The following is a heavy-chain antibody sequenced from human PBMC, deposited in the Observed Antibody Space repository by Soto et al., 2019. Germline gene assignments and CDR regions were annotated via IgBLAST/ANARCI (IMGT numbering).Heavy chain of an antibody. V-gene: IGHV4-59*01. J-gene: IGHJ4*02. D-gene: IGHD4-17*01. CDR1: GGSISSYY. CDR2: IYYSGST. CDR3: ARGSTVVTPEHFDY. Sequence: SETLSLTCTVSGGSISSYYWSWIRQPPGKGLEWIGYIYYSGSTNYNPSLKSRVTISVDTSKNQFSLKLSSVTAADTAVYYCARGSTVVTPEHFDYWGRGTLVTVSS.